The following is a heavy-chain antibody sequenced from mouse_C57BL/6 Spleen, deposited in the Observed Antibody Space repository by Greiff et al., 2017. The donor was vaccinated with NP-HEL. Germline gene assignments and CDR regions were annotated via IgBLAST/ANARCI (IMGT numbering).Heavy chain of an antibody. CDR3: ARDEGYDGLDY. J-gene: IGHJ2*01. CDR1: GFTFSSYA. D-gene: IGHD2-14*01. CDR2: ISDGGSYT. Sequence: EVQGVESGGGLVKPGGSLKLSCAASGFTFSSYAMSWVRQTPEKRLEWVATISDGGSYTYYPDNVKGRFTISRDNAKNNLYLQMSHLKSEDTAMYYCARDEGYDGLDYWGQGTTLTVSS. V-gene: IGHV5-4*01.